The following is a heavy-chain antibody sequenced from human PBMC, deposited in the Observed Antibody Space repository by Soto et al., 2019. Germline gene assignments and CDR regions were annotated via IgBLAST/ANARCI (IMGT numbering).Heavy chain of an antibody. CDR3: ARRTYYYDSSGYSKGVAAFDI. Sequence: SETLSLTCTVSGGSISSGDYYWSWIRQPPGKGLEWIGYIYYSGSTYYNPSLKSRVTISVDTSKNQFSLKLSSVTAADTAVYYCARRTYYYDSSGYSKGVAAFDIWGQGTMVTVSS. CDR2: IYYSGST. CDR1: GGSISSGDYY. V-gene: IGHV4-30-4*01. J-gene: IGHJ3*02. D-gene: IGHD3-22*01.